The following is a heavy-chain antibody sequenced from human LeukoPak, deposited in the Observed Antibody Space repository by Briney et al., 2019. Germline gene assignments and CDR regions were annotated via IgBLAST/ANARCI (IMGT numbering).Heavy chain of an antibody. CDR3: AREGGPRGYYGMDV. CDR1: GFTFSSYW. V-gene: IGHV3-7*03. D-gene: IGHD1-26*01. J-gene: IGHJ6*04. Sequence: PGGSLRLSCAASGFTFSSYWMSWVRQAPGKGLEGVANIKQDGSEKYYVDSVKGRFTISRDNAKNSLYLQMNSLRAEDTAVYYCAREGGPRGYYGMDVWGKGTTVTVSS. CDR2: IKQDGSEK.